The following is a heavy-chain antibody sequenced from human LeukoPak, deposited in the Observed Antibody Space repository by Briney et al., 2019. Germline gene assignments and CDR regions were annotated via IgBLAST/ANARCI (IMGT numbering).Heavy chain of an antibody. CDR2: IYYSGST. J-gene: IGHJ5*02. Sequence: ASETLSLTCTVSGGSISSYYWSWIRQPPGKGLEWIGYIYYSGSTNYNPSLKSRVTISVDTSKNQFSLKLSSVTAADTAVYHCARVNSSRSSAWFDPWGQGTLVTVSS. CDR3: ARVNSSRSSAWFDP. V-gene: IGHV4-59*01. D-gene: IGHD6-13*01. CDR1: GGSISSYY.